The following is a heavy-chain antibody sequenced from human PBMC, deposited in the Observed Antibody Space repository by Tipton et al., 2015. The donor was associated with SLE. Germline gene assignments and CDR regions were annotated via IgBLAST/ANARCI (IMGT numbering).Heavy chain of an antibody. CDR3: ARGGLGVSYYYYMDV. Sequence: LRLSCAVYGGSISSYYWSWIRQPPGKGLEWIGYIYYSGSTNYNPSLKSRVTISVDTSKNQFSLKLSSVTAADTAVYYCARGGLGVSYYYYMDVWGKGTTVTVSS. D-gene: IGHD3-16*01. V-gene: IGHV4-59*01. J-gene: IGHJ6*03. CDR1: GGSISSYY. CDR2: IYYSGST.